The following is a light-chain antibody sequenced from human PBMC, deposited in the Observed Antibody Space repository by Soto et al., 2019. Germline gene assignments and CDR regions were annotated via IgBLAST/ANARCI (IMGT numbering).Light chain of an antibody. Sequence: QSALTQPASVSGSPGQSITISCTGTSSDVGGYNYVSWYQQHPGQAPKLMIYEVSNRPSGVSNRFSGSKSANTASLTISGLQADDEADYYCSSYTTSHSYVFGSGTKVTVL. CDR1: SSDVGGYNY. CDR3: SSYTTSHSYV. V-gene: IGLV2-14*01. J-gene: IGLJ1*01. CDR2: EVS.